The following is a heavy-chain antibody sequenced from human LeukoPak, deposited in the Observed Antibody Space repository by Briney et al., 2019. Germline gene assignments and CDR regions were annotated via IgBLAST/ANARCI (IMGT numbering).Heavy chain of an antibody. D-gene: IGHD5-18*01. V-gene: IGHV1-69*05. J-gene: IGHJ5*02. CDR2: AIPIFGTA. CDR1: GGTFSSYA. CDR3: ARDSGYSYGFNWFDP. Sequence: SVKVSCKASGGTFSSYAISWVRQAPGQGLEWMGRAIPIFGTANYAQKFQGRVTITTDGSTSTAYMELSSLRSEDTAVYYCARDSGYSYGFNWFDPWGQGTLVTVSS.